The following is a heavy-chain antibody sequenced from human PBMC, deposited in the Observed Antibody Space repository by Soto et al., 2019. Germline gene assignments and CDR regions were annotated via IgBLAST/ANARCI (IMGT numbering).Heavy chain of an antibody. V-gene: IGHV4-59*08. D-gene: IGHD3-10*01. CDR3: ARRYGVAFDI. CDR2: IYYSGST. J-gene: IGHJ3*02. CDR1: GGSIGSYY. Sequence: SETLPLTCTVSGGSIGSYYWSWIRQPPGKGLEWIGYIYYSGSTNYNPSLKSRVTISVDTSKNQFSLKLSSVTAADTAVYYCARRYGVAFDIWGQGTMVTVSS.